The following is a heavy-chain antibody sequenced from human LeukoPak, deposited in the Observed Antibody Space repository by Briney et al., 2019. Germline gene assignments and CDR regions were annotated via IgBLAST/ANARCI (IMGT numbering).Heavy chain of an antibody. V-gene: IGHV3-48*03. CDR1: GFTFSSYE. J-gene: IGHJ5*02. D-gene: IGHD2-2*02. CDR3: ARGGHCSSTSCYNNWFDP. CDR2: ISSSGSTI. Sequence: RGSLRLSCAASGFTFSSYETNWVRQAPGKGLEWVSYISSSGSTIYYADSVKGRFTISRDNAKNSLYLQMNSLRAEDTAVYYCARGGHCSSTSCYNNWFDPWGQGTLVTVSS.